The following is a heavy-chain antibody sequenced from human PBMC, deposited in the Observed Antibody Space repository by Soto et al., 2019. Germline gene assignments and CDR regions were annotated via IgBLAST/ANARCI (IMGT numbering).Heavy chain of an antibody. CDR2: IIPIFGTA. J-gene: IGHJ4*02. CDR1: GYPFTSHH. Sequence: SVKVSCKASGYPFTSHHIHWVRQAPGQGLEWMGGIIPIFGTANYAQKFKGRVTITADKSTSTAYMELISLRSEDTAMYYCARGWYYYDSSGYAFDYWGQGTQVTVSS. V-gene: IGHV1-69*06. CDR3: ARGWYYYDSSGYAFDY. D-gene: IGHD3-22*01.